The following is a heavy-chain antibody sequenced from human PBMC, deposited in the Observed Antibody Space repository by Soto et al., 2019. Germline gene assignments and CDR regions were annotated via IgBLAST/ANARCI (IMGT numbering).Heavy chain of an antibody. CDR2: IYHSGST. CDR3: ASERGDIVVVPAARGYYYYYGMDV. D-gene: IGHD2-2*01. CDR1: GGSISSSNW. V-gene: IGHV4-4*02. J-gene: IGHJ6*02. Sequence: SETLSLTCAVSGGSISSSNWWSWVRQPPGKGLEWIGEIYHSGSTNYNPSLKSRVTISVDKSKNQFSLKLSSVTAADTAVYYCASERGDIVVVPAARGYYYYYGMDVWGQGTTVPVSS.